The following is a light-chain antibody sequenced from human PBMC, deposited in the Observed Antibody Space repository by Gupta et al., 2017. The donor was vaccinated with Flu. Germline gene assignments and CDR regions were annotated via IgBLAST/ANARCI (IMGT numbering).Light chain of an antibody. CDR2: GAS. J-gene: IGKJ1*01. CDR3: QQSYTTLGT. Sequence: DIHMTQSPSSLSASVGDRVTIACRASRSVNRYLDCFQQKPRKAPKLLILGASSLQSGVPSSFSGGGCGADFTLTISRLQPEDSATYYCQQSYTTLGTFGHGTRVDIK. CDR1: RSVNRY. V-gene: IGKV1-39*01.